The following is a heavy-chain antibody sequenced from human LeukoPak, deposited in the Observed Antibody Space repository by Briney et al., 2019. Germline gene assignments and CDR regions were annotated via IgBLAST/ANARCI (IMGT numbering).Heavy chain of an antibody. CDR3: ARSKHHYPLFDY. D-gene: IGHD3-10*01. J-gene: IGHJ4*02. Sequence: PGGSLRLSCAASGFTFSSYAMSWVRQAPGKGLEWVSAISGSGGSTYYADSVKGRFTISRDNSKNTLYLQMNSLRAEDTALYYCARSKHHYPLFDYWGQGTLVTVSS. CDR1: GFTFSSYA. CDR2: ISGSGGST. V-gene: IGHV3-23*01.